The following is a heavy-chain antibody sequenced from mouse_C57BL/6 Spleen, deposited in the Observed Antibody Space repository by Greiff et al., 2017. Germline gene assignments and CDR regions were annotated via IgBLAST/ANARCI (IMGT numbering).Heavy chain of an antibody. CDR1: GFTFSDYG. Sequence: EVKLMESGGGLVKPGGSLKLSCAASGFTFSDYGMHWVRQAPEKGLEWVAYISSGSSTIYYADTVKGRFTFSRDNAKNTLFLQMTSLRSEDTTMYYCARAVYWYFDVWGTGTTVTVSS. CDR3: ARAVYWYFDV. D-gene: IGHD3-3*01. V-gene: IGHV5-17*01. J-gene: IGHJ1*03. CDR2: ISSGSSTI.